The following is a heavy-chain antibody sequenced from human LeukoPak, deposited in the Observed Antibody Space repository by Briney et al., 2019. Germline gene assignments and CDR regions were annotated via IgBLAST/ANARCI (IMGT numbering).Heavy chain of an antibody. D-gene: IGHD6-19*01. CDR3: AKLPIAVAKRSKGYYYYMDV. CDR1: GGSFSGYY. Sequence: SETLSLTCAVYGGSFSGYYWSWIRQPPGKGLEWIGEINHSGSTNYNPSLKSRVTISVDTSKNQFSLKLSSVTAADTAVYYCAKLPIAVAKRSKGYYYYMDVWGKGTTVTISS. CDR2: INHSGST. V-gene: IGHV4-34*01. J-gene: IGHJ6*03.